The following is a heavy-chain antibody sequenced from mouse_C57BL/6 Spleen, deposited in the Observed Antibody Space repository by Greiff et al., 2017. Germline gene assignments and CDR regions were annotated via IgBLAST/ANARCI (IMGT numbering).Heavy chain of an antibody. J-gene: IGHJ1*03. CDR2: ISYDGSN. Sequence: EVQLQQSGPGLVKPSQSLSLTCSVTGYSITSGYYWNWIRQFPGNKLEWMGYISYDGSNNYNPSLKNRISITRDTSKNQFFLKLNSVTTEDTATYYCASYRYFDVWGTGTTVTVSS. V-gene: IGHV3-6*01. CDR3: ASYRYFDV. CDR1: GYSITSGYY.